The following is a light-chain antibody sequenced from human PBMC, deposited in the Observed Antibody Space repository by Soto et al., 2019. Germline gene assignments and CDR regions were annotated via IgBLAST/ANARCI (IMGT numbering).Light chain of an antibody. CDR2: DVD. CDR3: CSYAGSYPFV. CDR1: SSDVGGYNY. Sequence: QSALTQPASVSGSPGQSITISCTGTSSDVGGYNYVSWYQHHPGKAPTPMIYDVDKRPSGVPGRFSGSKSGNTASLTISGLQAEDEADYYCCSYAGSYPFVFGTGTKV. J-gene: IGLJ1*01. V-gene: IGLV2-11*01.